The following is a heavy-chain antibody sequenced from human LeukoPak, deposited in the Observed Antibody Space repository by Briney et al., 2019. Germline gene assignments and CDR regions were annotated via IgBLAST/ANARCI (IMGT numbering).Heavy chain of an antibody. J-gene: IGHJ3*02. CDR1: GDSTMNYY. D-gene: IGHD2/OR15-2a*01. CDR2: IYYNGNS. CDR3: AWSVFYDTSSNLQKGAFDI. V-gene: IGHV4-59*01. Sequence: PSETLSLTCTVSGDSTMNYYRSWIRQSPGKGLEWMRYIYYNGNSKYNPSLKSRVTISQDTSKNLFSLRLSSVTAADTAVYYCAWSVFYDTSSNLQKGAFDIWGQGTMVTVSS.